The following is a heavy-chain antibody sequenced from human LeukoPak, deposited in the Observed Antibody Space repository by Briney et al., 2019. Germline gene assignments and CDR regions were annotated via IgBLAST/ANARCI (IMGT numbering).Heavy chain of an antibody. CDR2: IYYSGST. Sequence: SETLSPTCTVSGGSISSSSYYWGWIRQPPGKGLEWIGSIYYSGSTYYNPSLKSRVSISVDTSKKHFSLRLSSVTAADTAVYYCARVRGPYYYGSGSRFDPWGQGTLVTVSS. D-gene: IGHD3-10*01. J-gene: IGHJ5*02. V-gene: IGHV4-39*02. CDR1: GGSISSSSYY. CDR3: ARVRGPYYYGSGSRFDP.